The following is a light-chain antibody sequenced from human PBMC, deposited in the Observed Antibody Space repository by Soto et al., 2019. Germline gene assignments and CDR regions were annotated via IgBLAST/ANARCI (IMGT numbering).Light chain of an antibody. J-gene: IGLJ3*02. CDR3: AAWDTSLSGGV. CDR1: SSNIGSDF. V-gene: IGLV1-51*02. CDR2: ENN. Sequence: QSVLTQPPSVSAAPGQKVTFSCSGSSSNIGSDFVSWYQQLPGTAPQLLIYENNKRPSGIPDRFSGSKSATSATLGITGLQTGDEADYYCAAWDTSLSGGVFGGGTKLTVL.